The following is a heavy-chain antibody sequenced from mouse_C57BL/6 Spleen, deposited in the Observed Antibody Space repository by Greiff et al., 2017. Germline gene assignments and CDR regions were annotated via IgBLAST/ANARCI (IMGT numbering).Heavy chain of an antibody. J-gene: IGHJ2*01. CDR2: ISDGGSYT. V-gene: IGHV5-4*01. CDR1: GFTFSSYA. Sequence: EVQRVESGGGLVKPGGSLKLSCAASGFTFSSYAMSWVRQTPEKRLEWVATISDGGSYTYYPDNVKGRFTISRDNAKNNLYLQMSHLKSEDTAMYYCARWYSNFYFDYWGQGTTLTVSS. CDR3: ARWYSNFYFDY. D-gene: IGHD2-5*01.